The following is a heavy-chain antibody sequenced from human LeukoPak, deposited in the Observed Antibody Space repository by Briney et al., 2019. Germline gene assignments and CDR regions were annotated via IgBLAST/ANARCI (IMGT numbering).Heavy chain of an antibody. D-gene: IGHD5-12*01. CDR3: ARGGGYDSLNFDY. J-gene: IGHJ4*02. CDR1: GGSISSYY. Sequence: SETLSLTCTVSGGSISSYYWSWIRQPPGKGLEWIGYIYYSGSTNYNPSLKSRVTISVDTSKNQSSLKLSSVTAADTAVYYCARGGGYDSLNFDYWGQGTLVTVSS. V-gene: IGHV4-59*01. CDR2: IYYSGST.